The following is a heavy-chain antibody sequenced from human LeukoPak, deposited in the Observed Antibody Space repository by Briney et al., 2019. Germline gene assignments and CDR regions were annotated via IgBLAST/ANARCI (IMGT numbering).Heavy chain of an antibody. J-gene: IGHJ4*02. CDR1: GYTFTSYG. Sequence: SVKVSCKASGYTFTSYGISWVRQAPGQGLEWMGGIIPIFGTANYAQKFQGRVTITTDESTSTAYMELSSLRSEDTAVYYCARMGDSSGYYLFDYWGQGTLVTVSS. CDR3: ARMGDSSGYYLFDY. D-gene: IGHD3-22*01. V-gene: IGHV1-69*05. CDR2: IIPIFGTA.